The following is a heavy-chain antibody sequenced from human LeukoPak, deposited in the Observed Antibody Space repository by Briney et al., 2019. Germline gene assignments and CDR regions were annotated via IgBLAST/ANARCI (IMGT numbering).Heavy chain of an antibody. CDR1: GFTFSNAW. V-gene: IGHV3-15*01. D-gene: IGHD3-9*01. Sequence: NPGGSLRHSCAASGFTFSNAWMSWVRQAPGKGLEWVGRIKSKTDGGTTDYAAAVKGRFTISRDDSKNTLYLQMNSLKTEDTAVYYCTTDLSPLLRYFDWLLSEFDYWGQGTLVTASS. J-gene: IGHJ4*02. CDR3: TTDLSPLLRYFDWLLSEFDY. CDR2: IKSKTDGGTT.